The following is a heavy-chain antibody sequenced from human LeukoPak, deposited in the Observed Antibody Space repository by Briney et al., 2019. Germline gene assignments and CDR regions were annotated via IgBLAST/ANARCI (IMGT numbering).Heavy chain of an antibody. CDR1: GGSFSGYY. V-gene: IGHV4-34*01. CDR2: INHSGST. J-gene: IGHJ4*02. D-gene: IGHD5-18*01. CDR3: ARVADTAIKFDY. Sequence: PSETLSLTCAVYGGSFSGYYWSWIRQPPGKGLEWIGEINHSGSTNYNPSLKSRVTISVDTSKNQFSLKLSSVTAADTAVYYCARVADTAIKFDYWGQGTLVTVSS.